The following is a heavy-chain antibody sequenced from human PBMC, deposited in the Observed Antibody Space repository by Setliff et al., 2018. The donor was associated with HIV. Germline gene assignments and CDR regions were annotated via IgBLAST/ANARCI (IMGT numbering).Heavy chain of an antibody. Sequence: SLTCAVYGGSFSSYYWIWIRQPPGKGLEWIGEINHSGSTAYNPSLKSRITVSVDTSKNQFSLKLTSVTAADMGVYYCARGRKKTLAVSGTRYFDFWGQGTLVTVSS. J-gene: IGHJ4*02. CDR2: INHSGST. V-gene: IGHV4-34*01. CDR3: ARGRKKTLAVSGTRYFDF. D-gene: IGHD6-19*01. CDR1: GGSFSSYY.